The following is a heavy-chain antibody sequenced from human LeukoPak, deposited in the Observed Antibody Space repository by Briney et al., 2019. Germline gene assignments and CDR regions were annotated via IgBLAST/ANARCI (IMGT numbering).Heavy chain of an antibody. J-gene: IGHJ4*02. V-gene: IGHV3-20*04. CDR3: AKGGSLTTVTHFDY. CDR2: IKWNGGST. CDR1: GFTFDDYG. Sequence: GGSLRLSCAASGFTFDDYGMSWVRQAPGKGLEWVSNIKWNGGSTGYADSVKGRFTISRDNAKNSLYLQMNSLRAEDTAVYYCAKGGSLTTVTHFDYWGQGTLVTVSS. D-gene: IGHD4-17*01.